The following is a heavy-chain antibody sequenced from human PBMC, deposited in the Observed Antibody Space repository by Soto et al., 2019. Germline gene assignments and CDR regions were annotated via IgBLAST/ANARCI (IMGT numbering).Heavy chain of an antibody. CDR2: IWYDGSNK. V-gene: IGHV3-33*01. CDR1: GFTFSSYG. CDR3: ASGSVYSTPGGVYYYYYMEV. J-gene: IGHJ6*03. Sequence: PGGSLRLSCAASGFTFSSYGMHWVRQAPGKGLEWVAVIWYDGSNKYYADSVKGRFTISRDNSKNTLYLQMNSLRAEDTAVYYCASGSVYSTPGGVYYYYYMEVWGKGTTVTVSS. D-gene: IGHD6-13*01.